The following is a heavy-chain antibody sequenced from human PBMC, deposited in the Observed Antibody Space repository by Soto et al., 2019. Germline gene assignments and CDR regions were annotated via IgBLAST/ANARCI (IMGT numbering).Heavy chain of an antibody. D-gene: IGHD2-8*01. CDR1: GGSISSGGYS. Sequence: LQGAGSGLVKPSQTLSLTCAVSGGSISSGGYSWSWIRQPPGKGLEWIGYIYHSGSTYYNPSLKSRVTISVDRSKNQFSLKLSSVTAADTAVYYCASGPYDYYGMDGWGQGTKVTV. CDR2: IYHSGST. J-gene: IGHJ6*02. CDR3: ASGPYDYYGMDG. V-gene: IGHV4-30-2*01.